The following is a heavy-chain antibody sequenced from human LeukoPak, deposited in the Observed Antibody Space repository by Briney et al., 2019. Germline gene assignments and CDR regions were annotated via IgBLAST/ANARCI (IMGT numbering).Heavy chain of an antibody. CDR2: INTDGSGT. Sequence: GGSLRPSCAASGFTFSDYWMHWVRQAPGKGLVWVSRINTDGSGTTYADSVKGRFSISRDNAKNTLYLRMNSLRDEDTAVYYCARIFCSGGSCLDYWGQGTLVTVSS. CDR3: ARIFCSGGSCLDY. J-gene: IGHJ4*02. V-gene: IGHV3-74*01. D-gene: IGHD2-15*01. CDR1: GFTFSDYW.